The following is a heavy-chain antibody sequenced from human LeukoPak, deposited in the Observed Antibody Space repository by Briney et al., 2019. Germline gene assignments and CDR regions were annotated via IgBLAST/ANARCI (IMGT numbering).Heavy chain of an antibody. D-gene: IGHD3-10*01. J-gene: IGHJ3*02. V-gene: IGHV1-8*01. CDR2: MNPNSGNT. CDR1: GYTFTSYD. Sequence: GASVKVSCKASGYTFTSYDINWVRQATGQGLEWMGWMNPNSGNTGYAQKFQGRVTMTRNTSISTAYMELSSLRSEDTAVYYCAREGGRFGELWSDSMQYAFDIWGQGTMVTVSS. CDR3: AREGGRFGELWSDSMQYAFDI.